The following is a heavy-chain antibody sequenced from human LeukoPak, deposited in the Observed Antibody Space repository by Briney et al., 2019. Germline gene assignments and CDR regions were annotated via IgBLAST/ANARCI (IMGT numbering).Heavy chain of an antibody. Sequence: GASVKVSCKASGYTFTSYYMHWVRQAPGQGLEWMGGIIPIFGTANYAQKFQGRVTITADESTSTAYMELSSLRSEDTAVYYCARSLLRLGYCSGGSCYSFDYWGQGTLVTVSS. V-gene: IGHV1-69*13. D-gene: IGHD2-15*01. CDR2: IIPIFGTA. J-gene: IGHJ4*02. CDR1: GYTFTSYY. CDR3: ARSLLRLGYCSGGSCYSFDY.